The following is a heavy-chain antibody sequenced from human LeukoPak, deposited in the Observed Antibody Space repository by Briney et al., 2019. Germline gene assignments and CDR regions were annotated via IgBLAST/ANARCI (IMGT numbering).Heavy chain of an antibody. CDR2: IYNSGST. V-gene: IGHV4-38-2*02. J-gene: IGHJ5*02. CDR1: GYSICTDYY. D-gene: IGHD6-6*01. CDR3: ARNSSSSSPPERYNWFDP. Sequence: SETLSLTCTVSGYSICTDYYWGWIRQPPGKGLEWIGSIYNSGSTYYNLSLRSRITISVDTSKNQFSLKLSSVTAADTAVYYCARNSSSSSPPERYNWFDPWGQGTLVTVSS.